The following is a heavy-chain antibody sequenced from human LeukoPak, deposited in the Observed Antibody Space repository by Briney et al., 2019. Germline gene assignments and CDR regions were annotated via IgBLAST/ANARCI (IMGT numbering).Heavy chain of an antibody. V-gene: IGHV4-39*01. CDR2: IYYSGTT. CDR1: SGSISSSSYY. D-gene: IGHD5/OR15-5a*01. Sequence: SETLSLTCTVSSGSISSSSYYWGWIRQTPGKGLEWIGSIYYSGTTYYNPSLKSRVTISVDTSKNQFSLRLTSVTAADTAVYYCASHIRPVGSVYGWFDSWGQGTLVTVSS. J-gene: IGHJ5*01. CDR3: ASHIRPVGSVYGWFDS.